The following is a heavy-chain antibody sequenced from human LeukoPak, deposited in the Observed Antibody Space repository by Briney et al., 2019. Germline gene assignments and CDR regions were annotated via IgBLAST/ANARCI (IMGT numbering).Heavy chain of an antibody. CDR1: GGTFSSYA. CDR3: ARDPGFGELFWYFDY. J-gene: IGHJ4*02. D-gene: IGHD3-10*01. Sequence: SVKVSCKASGGTFSSYAISWVRQAPGQGLDWMGRIIPILGIANYAQKFQGRVTITADKSTSTAYMELSSLRSEDTAVYYCARDPGFGELFWYFDYWGQGTLVTVSS. CDR2: IIPILGIA. V-gene: IGHV1-69*04.